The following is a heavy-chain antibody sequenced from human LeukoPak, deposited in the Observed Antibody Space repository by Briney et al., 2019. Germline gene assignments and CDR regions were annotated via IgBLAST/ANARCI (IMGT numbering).Heavy chain of an antibody. Sequence: GGSLRLSCAASGFTFSSYWMHWVRQAPGKGLVWVSRINSDGSCTNYADSVRGRFTISRDNAKNTLYLQMNSLRAEDTAVYYCGRAIGRNDDYWGQGTLVTVSS. CDR1: GFTFSSYW. CDR3: GRAIGRNDDY. CDR2: INSDGSCT. D-gene: IGHD1-1*01. V-gene: IGHV3-74*01. J-gene: IGHJ4*02.